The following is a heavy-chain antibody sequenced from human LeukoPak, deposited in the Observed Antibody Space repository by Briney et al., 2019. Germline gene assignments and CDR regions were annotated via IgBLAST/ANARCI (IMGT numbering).Heavy chain of an antibody. CDR1: GASFTGYY. V-gene: IGHV4-34*01. J-gene: IGHJ4*02. CDR2: INHSGST. D-gene: IGHD2/OR15-2a*01. CDR3: AGSMLEVE. Sequence: SETLSLTCTVYGASFTGYYWSWIRQPPAEGLEWIGEINHSGSTNYNPSLKSRVTISVDTSKNQFSLRLSGVATAATAVYYCAGSMLEVEWGQGTLVTVSS.